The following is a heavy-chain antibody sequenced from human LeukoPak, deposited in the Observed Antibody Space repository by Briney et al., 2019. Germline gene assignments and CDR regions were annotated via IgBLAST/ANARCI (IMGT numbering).Heavy chain of an antibody. V-gene: IGHV3-33*01. D-gene: IGHD6-6*01. CDR2: IWYDGSNK. J-gene: IGHJ6*02. CDR3: ATFPQLVWNYYGMDV. CDR1: GFTFSSYG. Sequence: GGSLRLSCAASGFTFSSYGMHWVRQAPGKGLEWVAVIWYDGSNKYYADSVKGRFTISRDNSKNTPYLQMNSLRAEDTAVYYCATFPQLVWNYYGMDVWGQGTTVTVSS.